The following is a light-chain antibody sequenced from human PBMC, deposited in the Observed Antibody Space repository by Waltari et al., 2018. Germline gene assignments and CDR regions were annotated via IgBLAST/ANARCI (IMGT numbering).Light chain of an antibody. V-gene: IGKV3-15*01. CDR3: QQYNKWPPWT. CDR2: GAS. Sequence: EIVMTQSPATLSLSPGERATLPCRASQSVSSNLAWYQQKPGQVPRLLIYGASTRATGIPARFSGSGSGTEFTLTISSLQSEDFVVYYCQQYNKWPPWTFGQGTKVEIK. CDR1: QSVSSN. J-gene: IGKJ1*01.